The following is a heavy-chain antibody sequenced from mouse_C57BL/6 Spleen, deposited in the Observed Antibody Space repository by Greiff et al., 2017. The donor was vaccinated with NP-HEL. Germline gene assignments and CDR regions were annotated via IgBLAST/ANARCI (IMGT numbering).Heavy chain of an antibody. J-gene: IGHJ3*01. CDR1: GYTFTSSG. CDR3: GSHSNYLWFAY. CDR2: IYPRCGDT. D-gene: IGHD2-5*01. Sequence: QVQLQQSGAELARPGASVKLSCKASGYTFTSSGMSWVKQRPGQGLEWIGEIYPRCGDTYYNEKFKGKATLTADKSSSTAYMELRSLTSEDSAVYFCGSHSNYLWFAYWGQGTLVTVSA. V-gene: IGHV1-81*01.